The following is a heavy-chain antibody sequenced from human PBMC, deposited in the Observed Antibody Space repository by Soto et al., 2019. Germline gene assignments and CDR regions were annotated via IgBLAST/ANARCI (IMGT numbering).Heavy chain of an antibody. CDR3: ARLRIATNNYKWFDP. CDR1: GAALNSGNYY. D-gene: IGHD2-21*01. Sequence: TLSLTCSFSGAALNSGNYYWSWIRQVPGKGLEWIGHIYVTGAVDYNPSLRDRITISRDTSERQFSLNLRLVTAADTAVYYCARLRIATNNYKWFDPWGQGTLVTVSS. CDR2: IYVTGAV. J-gene: IGHJ5*02. V-gene: IGHV4-31*03.